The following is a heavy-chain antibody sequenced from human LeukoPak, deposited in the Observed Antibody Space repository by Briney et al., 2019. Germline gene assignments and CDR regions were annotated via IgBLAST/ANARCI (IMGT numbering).Heavy chain of an antibody. CDR3: ARDGSVTDAFDI. CDR1: GFSFSTSW. Sequence: PGGSLRLSCAASGFSFSTSWMHWVRQVPGKGLVWVSLINSDASSTTYADSVKGRFTISRDNAKNTLYLQMNSLRAEDTAVYYCARDGSVTDAFDIWGQGTMVTVSS. D-gene: IGHD3-10*01. J-gene: IGHJ3*02. CDR2: INSDASST. V-gene: IGHV3-74*03.